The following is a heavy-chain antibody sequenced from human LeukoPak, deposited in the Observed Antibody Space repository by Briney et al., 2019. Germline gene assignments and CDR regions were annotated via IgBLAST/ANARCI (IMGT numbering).Heavy chain of an antibody. CDR2: INPSGGTT. Sequence: ASVKVSCKASGYIFTSYNIYWVRQAPGQGLEWMGIINPSGGTTNYAQKFKGRVTMTRDTSTSTVYMELSSLRSEDTDVYYCARFAVHRRVTVAGQFGLDYWGQGTLVTVSS. J-gene: IGHJ4*02. D-gene: IGHD6-19*01. CDR1: GYIFTSYN. CDR3: ARFAVHRRVTVAGQFGLDY. V-gene: IGHV1-46*01.